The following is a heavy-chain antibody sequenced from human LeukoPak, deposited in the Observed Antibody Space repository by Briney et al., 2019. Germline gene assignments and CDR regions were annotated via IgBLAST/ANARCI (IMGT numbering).Heavy chain of an antibody. Sequence: ASVKVSCKASGYTFTSYGISWVRQAPGQGLEWMGWISAYNGNTNYAQKLQGRVTITADKSTSTAYMELSSLRSEDTAVYYCAGEGGGIAARNYYYYYMDVWGKGTTVTVSS. D-gene: IGHD6-6*01. CDR3: AGEGGGIAARNYYYYYMDV. CDR2: ISAYNGNT. CDR1: GYTFTSYG. V-gene: IGHV1-18*01. J-gene: IGHJ6*03.